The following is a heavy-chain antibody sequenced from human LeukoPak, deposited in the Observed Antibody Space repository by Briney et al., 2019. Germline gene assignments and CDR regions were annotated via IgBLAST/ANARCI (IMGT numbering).Heavy chain of an antibody. CDR1: GFTFSSYW. CDR2: IKQDGSEK. V-gene: IGHV3-7*01. CDR3: ARDLEPDAFDI. D-gene: IGHD1-1*01. Sequence: GGSLRLSCAASGFTFSSYWMSWVRQAPGKGLEWVANIKQDGSEKYYVDSVKGRFTISRDNAKNSLYLQMHSLRAEDTAVYYCARDLEPDAFDIWGQGTMVTVSS. J-gene: IGHJ3*02.